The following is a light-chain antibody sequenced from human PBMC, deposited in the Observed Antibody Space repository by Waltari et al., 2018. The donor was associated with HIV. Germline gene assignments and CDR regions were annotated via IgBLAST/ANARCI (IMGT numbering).Light chain of an antibody. Sequence: DIQMTQSPSTVSASVGDTVTITCRAIQSIGRWLAWYQQKPGEAPKLRIYETSTLEIGVPSIFSGSGSGTEFTLTVSRLQPEDFATYYCQQYNSHSRTFGQGTKVEIK. V-gene: IGKV1-5*03. J-gene: IGKJ1*01. CDR2: ETS. CDR3: QQYNSHSRT. CDR1: QSIGRW.